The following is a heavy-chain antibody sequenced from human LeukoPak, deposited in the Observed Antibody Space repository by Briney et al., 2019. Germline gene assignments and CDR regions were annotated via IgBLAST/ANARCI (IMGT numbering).Heavy chain of an antibody. CDR1: GGSISSYY. J-gene: IGHJ5*02. V-gene: IGHV4-4*07. CDR3: ARVTDPRYSYFDP. Sequence: SETLPLTCTVSGGSISSYYWSWIRQPAGKGLEWIGRIYASGSINYNPSLKSRVTMSVDTSKNQLSLKLTSVTAADTAVYYCARVTDPRYSYFDPWGQGTLVTVSS. D-gene: IGHD5-18*01. CDR2: IYASGSI.